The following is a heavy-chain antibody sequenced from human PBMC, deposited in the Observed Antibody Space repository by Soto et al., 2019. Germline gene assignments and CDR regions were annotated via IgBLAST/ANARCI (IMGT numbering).Heavy chain of an antibody. D-gene: IGHD4-4*01. CDR1: GFTVSSNY. Sequence: GGSLRLSCAASGFTVSSNYMSWVRQAPGKGLEWVSAISGSGGSTYYADSVKGRFTISRDNSKNTLYLQMNSLRAEDTAVYYCAKTNDYSNYYYYGMDVWGQGTTVTVSS. CDR2: ISGSGGST. V-gene: IGHV3-23*01. J-gene: IGHJ6*02. CDR3: AKTNDYSNYYYYGMDV.